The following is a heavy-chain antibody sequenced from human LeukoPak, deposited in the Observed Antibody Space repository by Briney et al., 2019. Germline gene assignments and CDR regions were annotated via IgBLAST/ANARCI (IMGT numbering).Heavy chain of an antibody. CDR1: GYTFTSYG. J-gene: IGHJ4*02. V-gene: IGHV1-18*01. D-gene: IGHD3-9*01. Sequence: ASVKVSCKASGYTFTSYGISWVRQAPGQGLEWMGWISAYNGNTNYAQKLQGRVTMTTDTSTSTAYMELRSLRSDDTAVYYCARAPLRYFDWLLREYYFDYWGEGTVVTVSS. CDR2: ISAYNGNT. CDR3: ARAPLRYFDWLLREYYFDY.